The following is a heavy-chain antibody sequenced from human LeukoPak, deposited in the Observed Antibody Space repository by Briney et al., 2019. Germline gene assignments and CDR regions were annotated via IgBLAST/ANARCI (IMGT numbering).Heavy chain of an antibody. D-gene: IGHD6-13*01. CDR3: AKVAPAGTYFDS. J-gene: IGHJ4*02. Sequence: PSETLSLTCAVSGGAISSNNWWSWVRQPPGKGLDWASVIYDGDITYYADSVKGRFTISRDSSMDTLYLQMNSLRAEDTAVYYCAKVAPAGTYFDSWGQGTLVTVSS. CDR2: IYDGDIT. CDR1: GGAISSNNW. V-gene: IGHV3-66*01.